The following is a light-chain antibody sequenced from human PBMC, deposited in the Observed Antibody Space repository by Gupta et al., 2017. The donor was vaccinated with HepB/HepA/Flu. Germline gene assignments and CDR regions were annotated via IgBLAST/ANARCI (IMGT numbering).Light chain of an antibody. J-gene: IGKJ2*04. CDR2: QGS. V-gene: IGKV1-5*03. CDR3: QQYKSHPCS. CDR1: ENINSW. Sequence: DIQMTQSPSTLSASVRDRVTITCRTDENINSWLAWYQQKPGRAPTLLIYQGSRLASGVPARFSGSGSGTEFTLPISSLQPDDFAPFYCQQYKSHPCSFGQGTKLEIK.